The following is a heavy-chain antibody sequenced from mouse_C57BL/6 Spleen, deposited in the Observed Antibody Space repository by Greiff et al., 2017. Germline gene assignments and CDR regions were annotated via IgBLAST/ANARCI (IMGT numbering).Heavy chain of an antibody. V-gene: IGHV1-80*01. CDR2: IYPGDGYT. CDR1: GYAFSSYW. Sequence: QVQLQQSGAELVKPGASVKISCKASGYAFSSYWMNWVKQRPGKGLEWIGQIYPGDGYTNYNGKFKGRATLTADKSSSTAYMQLSSLTSEDSAVYYCARPLTGTTWFAYWGQGTLVTVSA. D-gene: IGHD4-1*01. CDR3: ARPLTGTTWFAY. J-gene: IGHJ3*01.